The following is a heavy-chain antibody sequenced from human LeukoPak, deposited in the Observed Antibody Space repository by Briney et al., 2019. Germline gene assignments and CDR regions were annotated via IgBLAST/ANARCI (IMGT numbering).Heavy chain of an antibody. Sequence: PGGSLRLSCAASGFTFSNYGMHWVRQAPGKGLEWVAVVSYDGINKDYGDSVKGRFAISRDKSKNTLYLQMNSLRAEDTAVYYCAKDLRGYSGYDSDAFDIWGQGTLVTVSS. J-gene: IGHJ3*02. D-gene: IGHD5-12*01. CDR1: GFTFSNYG. CDR2: VSYDGINK. CDR3: AKDLRGYSGYDSDAFDI. V-gene: IGHV3-30*18.